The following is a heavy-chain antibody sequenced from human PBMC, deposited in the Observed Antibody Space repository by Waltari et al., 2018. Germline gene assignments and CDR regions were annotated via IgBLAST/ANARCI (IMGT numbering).Heavy chain of an antibody. CDR2: INHSGST. Sequence: QVQLQQWGAGLLKPSETLSLTCAVYGGSFSGYYWSWIRQPPGKGLEWIGEINHSGSTNYNPSLKSRVTISVDTSKNQFSLKLSSVTAADTAVYYCARQGGWIQLWPPLSWGQGTLVTVSS. CDR1: GGSFSGYY. V-gene: IGHV4-34*01. J-gene: IGHJ5*02. D-gene: IGHD5-18*01. CDR3: ARQGGWIQLWPPLS.